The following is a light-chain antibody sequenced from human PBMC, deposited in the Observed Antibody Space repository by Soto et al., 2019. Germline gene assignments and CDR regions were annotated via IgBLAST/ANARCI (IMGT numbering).Light chain of an antibody. V-gene: IGKV1-39*01. J-gene: IGKJ3*01. CDR3: QQSYITRFT. Sequence: DIQMTQSPYSLSASVGDRVTITCRASQSISSYLNWYQQKPGKAPKLLIYAASTLQSGVPSRFSGSGSGTDFTLTISSLQPADFATDYCQQSYITRFTFGPGTKVDI. CDR2: AAS. CDR1: QSISSY.